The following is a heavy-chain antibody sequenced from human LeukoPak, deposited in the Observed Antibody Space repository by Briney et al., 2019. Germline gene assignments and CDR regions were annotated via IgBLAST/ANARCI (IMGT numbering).Heavy chain of an antibody. Sequence: ASVKVSCKASGYTFTTYAMNWVRQAPGQGLEWMGWINTNTGNPTYAQGFTGRFVFSLDTSVSTAYLQISSLKAEDTAVYYCARDRIVGASDAFDIWGQGTMVTVSS. CDR3: ARDRIVGASDAFDI. J-gene: IGHJ3*02. D-gene: IGHD1-26*01. CDR1: GYTFTTYA. V-gene: IGHV7-4-1*02. CDR2: INTNTGNP.